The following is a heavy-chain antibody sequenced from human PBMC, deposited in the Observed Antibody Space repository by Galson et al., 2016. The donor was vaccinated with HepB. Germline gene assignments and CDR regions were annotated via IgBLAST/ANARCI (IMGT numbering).Heavy chain of an antibody. CDR3: ATDMTSNAWCVGHSCITGSRFFDP. CDR2: INGVNGNT. CDR1: GYTFTTYT. D-gene: IGHD6-19*01. V-gene: IGHV1-3*01. Sequence: SVKVSCKASGYTFTTYTIHWVRQAPGQSLEWMGWINGVNGNTKYSQNFQDRVTITRDTSASTAYMELSSLRSEDTAVYYFATDMTSNAWCVGHSCITGSRFFDPWGQGTLVTVSS. J-gene: IGHJ5*02.